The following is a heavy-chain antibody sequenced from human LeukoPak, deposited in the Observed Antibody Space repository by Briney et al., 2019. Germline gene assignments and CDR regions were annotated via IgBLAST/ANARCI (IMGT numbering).Heavy chain of an antibody. CDR1: GYTFTTYS. J-gene: IGHJ4*02. CDR3: AREGSSGYYYFDY. V-gene: IGHV1-46*01. D-gene: IGHD3-22*01. Sequence: ASVKVSCKASGYTFTTYSIHWVRQAPGQGLEWMGIINPNGGGTSYAQKFQGRVTMTRDTSTSTVYMELYSLRSEDTAVYHCAREGSSGYYYFDYWGQGTLVTVSS. CDR2: INPNGGGT.